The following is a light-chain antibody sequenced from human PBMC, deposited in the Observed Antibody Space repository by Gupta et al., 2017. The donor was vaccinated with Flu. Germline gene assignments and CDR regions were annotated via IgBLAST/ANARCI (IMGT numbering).Light chain of an antibody. J-gene: IGKJ4*01. CDR1: QSVSSY. CDR2: DTS. CDR3: QQRSNWPRALT. Sequence: ILSLSPGERATLSCRASQSVSSYLAWYQQKPGQAPRLLIYDTSNRATGIPARFSGSGSGTDFTLTISSLEPEDFAVYYCQQRSNWPRALTFGGGTKVEIK. V-gene: IGKV3-11*01.